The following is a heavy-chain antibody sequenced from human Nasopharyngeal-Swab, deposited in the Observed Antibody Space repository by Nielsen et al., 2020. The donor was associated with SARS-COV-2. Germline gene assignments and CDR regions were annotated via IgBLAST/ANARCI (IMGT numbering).Heavy chain of an antibody. CDR3: ARNTYYDFWSGYHYGMDV. Sequence: GGSLRLSCAASGFTFSSYGMHWVRQAPGKGLEWVAVISYDGSNKYYADSVKGRFTISRDNPKNTLYLQMNSLRAEDTAVYYCARNTYYDFWSGYHYGMDVWGQGTTVTVSS. CDR1: GFTFSSYG. CDR2: ISYDGSNK. V-gene: IGHV3-30*03. J-gene: IGHJ6*02. D-gene: IGHD3-3*01.